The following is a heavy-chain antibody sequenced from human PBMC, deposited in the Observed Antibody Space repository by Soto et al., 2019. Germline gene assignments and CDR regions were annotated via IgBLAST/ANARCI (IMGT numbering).Heavy chain of an antibody. Sequence: SETLSLTCTVSGGSISSGGYYWSWIRQHPGKGLEWIGYIYYSGSTYYNPSLKSRVTISVDTSKNQFSLKLSSVTAADTAVYYCASSRYGLRWSEYYFDYWGQGTLVTVSS. V-gene: IGHV4-31*03. D-gene: IGHD4-17*01. CDR1: GGSISSGGYY. CDR3: ASSRYGLRWSEYYFDY. CDR2: IYYSGST. J-gene: IGHJ4*02.